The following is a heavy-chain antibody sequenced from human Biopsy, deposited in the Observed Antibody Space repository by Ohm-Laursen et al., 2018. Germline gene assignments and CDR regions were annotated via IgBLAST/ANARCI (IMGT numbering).Heavy chain of an antibody. CDR2: INSSGGST. J-gene: IGHJ6*02. CDR1: GFTFGSYA. D-gene: IGHD5-18*01. V-gene: IGHV3-23*01. Sequence: SLRLSCTASGFTFGSYAMSWVRQAPGKGLEWVSVINSSGGSTSYADSVKGRFTISRDNSRDTLYLQMSSLRAEDTAVYYCAKDRYNYTPIGGFSMDVWGQGTTVTVSS. CDR3: AKDRYNYTPIGGFSMDV.